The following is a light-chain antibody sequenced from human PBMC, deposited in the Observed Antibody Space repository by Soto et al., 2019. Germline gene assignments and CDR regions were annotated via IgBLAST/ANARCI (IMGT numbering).Light chain of an antibody. CDR1: QSVSSSY. Sequence: EIVLTQSPGTLSLSPGERATLSCRASQSVSSSYLAWYQQKPGQAPRLLIYGASSRATGIPDRFSGSGSGTDFTLTISRLEPEDVAVYYCQQYGISPLTFAPGTKVDIK. J-gene: IGKJ3*01. V-gene: IGKV3-20*01. CDR2: GAS. CDR3: QQYGISPLT.